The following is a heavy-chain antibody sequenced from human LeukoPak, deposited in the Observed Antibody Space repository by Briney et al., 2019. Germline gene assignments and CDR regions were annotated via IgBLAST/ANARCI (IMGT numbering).Heavy chain of an antibody. CDR1: GYTFTGYY. J-gene: IGHJ3*02. D-gene: IGHD3-3*01. Sequence: ASVKVSCKASGYTFTGYYMHWVRQAPGQGLEWMGWINPNSGGTNYAQKFQSRVTMTRDTSISTAYMELSRLRSDDTAVYYCARDLRFLEWLHAFDTWGQGTMVTVSS. V-gene: IGHV1-2*02. CDR2: INPNSGGT. CDR3: ARDLRFLEWLHAFDT.